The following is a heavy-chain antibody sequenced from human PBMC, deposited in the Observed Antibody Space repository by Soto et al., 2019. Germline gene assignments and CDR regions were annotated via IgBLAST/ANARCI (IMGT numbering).Heavy chain of an antibody. Sequence: QVQVVQSGDEVKKPGASVEVSCKASGYPFTNYGFSWVRQAPGQGLAWVGWISGYNGNTKYAEKFQGRDTMTTVTTKSTGHTDQRSLSSDHTEDYYGECEAQATYYFCGMHVWGQGTRVTVSS. CDR2: ISGYNGNT. CDR1: GYPFTNYG. J-gene: IGHJ6*02. CDR3: ECEAQATYYFCGMHV. V-gene: IGHV1-18*01. D-gene: IGHD3-16*01.